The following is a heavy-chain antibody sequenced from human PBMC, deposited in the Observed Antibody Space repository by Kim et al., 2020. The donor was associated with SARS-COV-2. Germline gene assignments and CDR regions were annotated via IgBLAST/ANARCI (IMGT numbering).Heavy chain of an antibody. Sequence: ASVKVSCKVSGYTLTELSMHWVRQAPGKGLEWMGGFDPEDGETIYAQKFQGRVTMTEDTSTDTAYMELSSLRSEDTAVYYCATLVTMVRGVVTDCWGQGTLVTVSS. J-gene: IGHJ4*02. CDR2: FDPEDGET. D-gene: IGHD3-10*01. V-gene: IGHV1-24*01. CDR1: GYTLTELS. CDR3: ATLVTMVRGVVTDC.